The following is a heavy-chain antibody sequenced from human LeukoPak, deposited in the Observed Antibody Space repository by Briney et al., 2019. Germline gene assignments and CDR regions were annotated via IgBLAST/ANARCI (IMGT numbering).Heavy chain of an antibody. V-gene: IGHV3-23*01. J-gene: IGHJ4*02. CDR2: TSGSGDST. Sequence: GGSLRLSCAASGFTFNSYATSWVRQAPGKGLEWVSATSGSGDSTYYAASVKGRFTISRDNSKNTLYLQMNSLRAEDTAVYYCAKEWRYSSSWYQYYFDYWGQGTLVTVSS. CDR1: GFTFNSYA. D-gene: IGHD6-13*01. CDR3: AKEWRYSSSWYQYYFDY.